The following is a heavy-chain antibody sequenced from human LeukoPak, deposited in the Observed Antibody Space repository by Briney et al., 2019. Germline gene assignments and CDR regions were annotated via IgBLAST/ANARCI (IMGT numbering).Heavy chain of an antibody. CDR3: ARGPKLSSSWYGFDP. D-gene: IGHD6-13*01. J-gene: IGHJ5*02. CDR2: INHSGST. Sequence: SETLSLTCAVYGGSFSGYYWSWIRQPPGKGLEWIGEINHSGSTNYNPSLKSRVTISVDTSKNQSSLKLSSVTAADTAVYYCARGPKLSSSWYGFDPWGQGTLVTVSS. V-gene: IGHV4-34*01. CDR1: GGSFSGYY.